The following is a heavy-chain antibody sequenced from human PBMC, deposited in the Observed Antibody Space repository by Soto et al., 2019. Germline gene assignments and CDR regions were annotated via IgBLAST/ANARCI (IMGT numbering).Heavy chain of an antibody. D-gene: IGHD3-3*01. CDR2: INPNSGGT. CDR1: GYTFTGYY. V-gene: IGHV1-2*04. J-gene: IGHJ6*02. Sequence: QVQLVQSGAEVKKPGASVKVSCKASGYTFTGYYMHWVRQAPGQGLEWMGWINPNSGGTNYAQKFQGWVTMTRDTSISTAYMELSRLRSDDTAVYYCARERYDFWSGKRSYYYGMDVWGQGTTVTVSS. CDR3: ARERYDFWSGKRSYYYGMDV.